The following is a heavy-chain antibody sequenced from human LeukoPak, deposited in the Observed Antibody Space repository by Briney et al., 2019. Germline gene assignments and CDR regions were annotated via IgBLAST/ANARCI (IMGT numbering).Heavy chain of an antibody. V-gene: IGHV3-30*18. J-gene: IGHJ4*02. Sequence: GGSLRLSCAASGFTFSSYGTHWVRQAPGKGLEWVAFISYDGSNKYFADSVKGRFTVSRDDSENTLYLQMNSLKTEDTAVYYCAKGGDGKIPFDNWGQGTLVTVSS. D-gene: IGHD5-24*01. CDR3: AKGGDGKIPFDN. CDR2: ISYDGSNK. CDR1: GFTFSSYG.